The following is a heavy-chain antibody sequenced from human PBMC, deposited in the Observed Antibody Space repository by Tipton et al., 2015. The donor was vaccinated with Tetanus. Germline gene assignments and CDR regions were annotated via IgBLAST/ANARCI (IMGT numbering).Heavy chain of an antibody. CDR3: ARAPNRMSRAYDY. CDR1: GGTFTNYA. Sequence: QMVQSGAEMKKPGSSVKVSCKASGGTFTNYALSWVRQAPGQGLEWVGGITPIFGTTNSAPKFQGRVTITADESTNTAYMELSSLRSEGPAVYFCARAPNRMSRAYDYWGQGTQITVSS. D-gene: IGHD1-14*01. J-gene: IGHJ4*02. CDR2: ITPIFGTT. V-gene: IGHV1-69*01.